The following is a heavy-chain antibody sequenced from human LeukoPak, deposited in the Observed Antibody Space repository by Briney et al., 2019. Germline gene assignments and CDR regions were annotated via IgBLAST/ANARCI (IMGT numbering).Heavy chain of an antibody. CDR1: GYTFTGYY. Sequence: GASVKVSCKASGYTFTGYYMHWVRQAPGQVLEWMGWINPNSGGTNYAQKFQGRVTMTRDTSISTAYMELSRLRSDDTAVYYCARTFEWELQTFDYWGQGTLVTVSS. J-gene: IGHJ4*02. V-gene: IGHV1-2*02. CDR2: INPNSGGT. D-gene: IGHD1-26*01. CDR3: ARTFEWELQTFDY.